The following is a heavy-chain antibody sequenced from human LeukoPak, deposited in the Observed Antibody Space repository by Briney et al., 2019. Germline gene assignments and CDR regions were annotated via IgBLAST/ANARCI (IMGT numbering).Heavy chain of an antibody. D-gene: IGHD3-3*01. Sequence: SETLSLTCTVSGGSISSYYWSWIRQPPGKGLEWIGYIYYSGSTNYNPSLKSRVTISVDTSKNQFSLKLSSVTAADTAAYYCARAYYDFWSGYYIDYWGQGTLVTVSS. CDR2: IYYSGST. V-gene: IGHV4-59*08. J-gene: IGHJ4*02. CDR3: ARAYYDFWSGYYIDY. CDR1: GGSISSYY.